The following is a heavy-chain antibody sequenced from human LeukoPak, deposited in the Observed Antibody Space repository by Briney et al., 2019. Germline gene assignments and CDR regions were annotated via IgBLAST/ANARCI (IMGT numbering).Heavy chain of an antibody. Sequence: PGGSLRLSCAASGFTFSSYAMSWVRQAPGKGLEWVSAISGSGGSTYYADSVKGRFTISRDNSKNTLYLQMNSLRAEDTAVYYCASSYSSSSTFYVYWGQGTLVTVSS. V-gene: IGHV3-23*01. D-gene: IGHD6-6*01. CDR1: GFTFSSYA. CDR2: ISGSGGST. CDR3: ASSYSSSSTFYVY. J-gene: IGHJ4*02.